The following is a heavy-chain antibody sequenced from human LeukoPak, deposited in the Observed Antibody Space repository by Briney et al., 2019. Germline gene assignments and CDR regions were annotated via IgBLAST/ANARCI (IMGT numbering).Heavy chain of an antibody. CDR2: IKQDGSEK. V-gene: IGHV3-7*01. CDR3: ARAYPYCGDYPQWFDP. J-gene: IGHJ5*02. D-gene: IGHD4-17*01. Sequence: GGSLRLSCAASGFTLSSYWMSWVRQAPGKGLEWVANIKQDGSEKYDVDSVKGRFTISTDNAKNSLYLQMNSLRAEDTAVYCCARAYPYCGDYPQWFDPWGQGTLVTVSS. CDR1: GFTLSSYW.